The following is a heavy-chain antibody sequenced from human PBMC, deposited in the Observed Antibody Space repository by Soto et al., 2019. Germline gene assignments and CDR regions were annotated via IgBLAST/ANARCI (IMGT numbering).Heavy chain of an antibody. CDR2: IYYSGST. D-gene: IGHD3-10*01. V-gene: IGHV4-39*01. CDR3: ARPLVTMVRGVLNGYYYYGMDV. J-gene: IGHJ6*02. CDR1: GGSISSSSYY. Sequence: LSLTCTVSGGSISSSSYYWGWIRQPPGKGLEWIGSIYYSGSTYYNPSLKSRVTISVDTSKNQFSLKLSSVTAADTAVYYCARPLVTMVRGVLNGYYYYGMDVWGQGTTVTVSS.